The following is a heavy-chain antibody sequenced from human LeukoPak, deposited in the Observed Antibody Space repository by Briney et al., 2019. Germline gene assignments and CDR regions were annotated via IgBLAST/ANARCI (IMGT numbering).Heavy chain of an antibody. CDR3: ARGPYSGYDYYYYYGMDV. CDR1: GGSTSSYY. Sequence: SETLSLTCTVSGGSTSSYYWSWIRQPPGKGLEWIGYIYYSGSTNYNPSLKSRVTISVDTSKNQFSLKLSSVTAADTAVYYCARGPYSGYDYYYYYGMDVWGQGTTVTVSS. CDR2: IYYSGST. D-gene: IGHD5-12*01. V-gene: IGHV4-59*01. J-gene: IGHJ6*02.